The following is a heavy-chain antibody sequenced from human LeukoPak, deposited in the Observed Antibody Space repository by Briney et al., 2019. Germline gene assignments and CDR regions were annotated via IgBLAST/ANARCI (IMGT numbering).Heavy chain of an antibody. J-gene: IGHJ4*02. V-gene: IGHV3-23*01. CDR2: ISGSGGST. CDR3: AKVAHYYYGSESYYFFEH. D-gene: IGHD3-10*01. CDR1: GFTFSSYA. Sequence: GGSLRLSCAASGFTFSSYAMSWVRQAPGKGLEWVSAISGSGGSTYYADSVKGRFTISRDNSKNTLYLQMNSLRAEDTAVYYCAKVAHYYYGSESYYFFEHWGQGTPVTASS.